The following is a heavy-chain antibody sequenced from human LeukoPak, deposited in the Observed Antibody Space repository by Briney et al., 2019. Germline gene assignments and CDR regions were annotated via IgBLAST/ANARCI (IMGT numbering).Heavy chain of an antibody. CDR2: IYYSGST. D-gene: IGHD3-10*01. J-gene: IGHJ4*02. CDR1: GGSISSNSYY. Sequence: SETLSLTCAVSGGSISSNSYYWGWIRQPPGKGLEWIGSIYYSGSTYYNPSLKSRVTISVDTSKNQFSLKLSSVTAADTAVYYCARTYYYGSGRFDYWGQGTLVTVSS. V-gene: IGHV4-39*01. CDR3: ARTYYYGSGRFDY.